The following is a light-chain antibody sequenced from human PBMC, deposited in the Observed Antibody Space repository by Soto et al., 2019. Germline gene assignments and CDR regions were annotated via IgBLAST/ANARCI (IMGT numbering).Light chain of an antibody. CDR3: SSYTTSSTVV. J-gene: IGLJ1*01. CDR2: EVS. Sequence: QSPQTQPASVFLSPGQSITMSCTGTSSDVGGYNFVSWYQQHPGKAPKLMIYEVSNRPSGVSNRFSGSKSGNTASLTISGLQPEDEADYYCSSYTTSSTVVFGTGTKVTVL. V-gene: IGLV2-14*03. CDR1: SSDVGGYNF.